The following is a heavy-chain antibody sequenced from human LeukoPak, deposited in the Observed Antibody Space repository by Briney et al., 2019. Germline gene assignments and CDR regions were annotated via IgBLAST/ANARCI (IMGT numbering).Heavy chain of an antibody. CDR3: ARDCIGCLGFDY. D-gene: IGHD5/OR15-5a*01. CDR2: VSAYADDT. V-gene: IGHV1-18*01. J-gene: IGHJ4*02. Sequence: RASVKVSCKASGYTFTNYGISWVRQAPGQGLEWMGWVSAYADDTNYVQKFRGRITMTTDTSTSTAYVELRSLRSDGTAVYYCARDCIGCLGFDYWGQGTLVTVSS. CDR1: GYTFTNYG.